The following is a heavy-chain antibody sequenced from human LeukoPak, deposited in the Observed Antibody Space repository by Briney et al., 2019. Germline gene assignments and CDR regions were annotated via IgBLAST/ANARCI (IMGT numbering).Heavy chain of an antibody. CDR3: ARVRVVATISSWFDP. CDR2: INHNGST. J-gene: IGHJ5*02. V-gene: IGHV4-34*01. Sequence: SETLSLTCAVYGGSFSGYYWSWIRQPPGKGLEWIGEINHNGSTNYNPSLKSRVTISVDTSKNQFSLKLSSVTVADTAVYYCARVRVVATISSWFDPWGQGTLVTVSS. CDR1: GGSFSGYY. D-gene: IGHD5-12*01.